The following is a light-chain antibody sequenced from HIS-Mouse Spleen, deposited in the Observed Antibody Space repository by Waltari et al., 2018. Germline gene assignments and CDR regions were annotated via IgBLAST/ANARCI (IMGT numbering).Light chain of an antibody. J-gene: IGLJ3*02. CDR3: CSYAGSSTWV. CDR2: RNN. CDR1: SSNIGSNS. V-gene: IGLV1-47*01. Sequence: QSVLTQPPSASGTPGQRVTIPCSGSSSNIGSNSVYWYQQLPGTAPKLLIYRNNQRPSGVPDRFSGSKSGTSASLAISGLRSEDEADYYCCSYAGSSTWVFGGGTKLTVL.